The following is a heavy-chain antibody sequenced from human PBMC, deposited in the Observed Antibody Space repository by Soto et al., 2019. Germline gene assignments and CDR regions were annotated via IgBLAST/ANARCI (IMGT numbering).Heavy chain of an antibody. Sequence: GGSLRLSCAASGFTFSSYSMNWVRQAPGKGLEWVSYISSSSSTIYYADSVKGRFTISRDNAKNSLYLQMNSLRDEDTAVYYCARDRYYDFWSGYGLSSGMDVWGQGTTVTVSS. CDR3: ARDRYYDFWSGYGLSSGMDV. J-gene: IGHJ6*02. V-gene: IGHV3-48*02. CDR1: GFTFSSYS. CDR2: ISSSSSTI. D-gene: IGHD3-3*01.